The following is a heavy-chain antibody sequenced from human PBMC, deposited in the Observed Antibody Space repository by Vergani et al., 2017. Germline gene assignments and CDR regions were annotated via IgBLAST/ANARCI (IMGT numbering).Heavy chain of an antibody. CDR3: ARVNTMVRGVIKSFPYNGFDP. Sequence: QVQLQESGPGLVKPSETLSLTCTVSGGSISSYYWSWIRQPPGKGLEWIGYIYYSGSTNYNPSLKSRVTISVDTSKNQFSLKLRSVTAADTAVYYCARVNTMVRGVIKSFPYNGFDPWGQGTLVTVSS. CDR2: IYYSGST. CDR1: GGSISSYY. V-gene: IGHV4-59*01. J-gene: IGHJ5*02. D-gene: IGHD3-10*01.